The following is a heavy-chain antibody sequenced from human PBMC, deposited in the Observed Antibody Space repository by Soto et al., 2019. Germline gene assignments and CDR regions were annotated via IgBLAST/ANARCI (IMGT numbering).Heavy chain of an antibody. Sequence: SGPTLVNPTQTLTLTCTFSGFSLSTSGMCVSWIRQPPGKALEWLARIDWDDDKYYSTSLKTRLTISKDTSKNQVVLTMTNMDPVDTATYYCARIRRYGYSEKDENYYYGMDVWGQGTTVTVSS. CDR3: ARIRRYGYSEKDENYYYGMDV. V-gene: IGHV2-70*11. CDR1: GFSLSTSGMC. J-gene: IGHJ6*02. CDR2: IDWDDDK. D-gene: IGHD5-18*01.